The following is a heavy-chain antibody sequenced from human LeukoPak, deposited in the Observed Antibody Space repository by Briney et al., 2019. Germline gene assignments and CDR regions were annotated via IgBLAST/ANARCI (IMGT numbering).Heavy chain of an antibody. CDR3: ASTTGTIPYWFDP. D-gene: IGHD1-1*01. V-gene: IGHV4-34*01. CDR1: GGSFSGYY. J-gene: IGHJ5*02. CDR2: INHSGST. Sequence: PSETLSLTYAVYGGSFSGYYWSWIRQPPGKGLEWIGEINHSGSTNYNPSLKSRVTISVDTSKNQFSLKLSSVTAADTAVYYCASTTGTIPYWFDPWGQGTLVTVSS.